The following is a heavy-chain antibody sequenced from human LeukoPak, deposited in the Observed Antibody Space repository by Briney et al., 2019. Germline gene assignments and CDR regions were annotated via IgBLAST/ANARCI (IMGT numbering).Heavy chain of an antibody. J-gene: IGHJ4*02. CDR1: GFTFSSYA. V-gene: IGHV3-64D*09. D-gene: IGHD3-9*01. Sequence: GGSLRLSCSAPGFTFSSYAMHWVRQAPGKGLEYVSAISSNGGSTYYADSVKGRFTISRDNSKNTLYLQMSSLRAEDTAVYYCVKGINYDILTGYGYWGQGTLVTVSS. CDR2: ISSNGGST. CDR3: VKGINYDILTGYGY.